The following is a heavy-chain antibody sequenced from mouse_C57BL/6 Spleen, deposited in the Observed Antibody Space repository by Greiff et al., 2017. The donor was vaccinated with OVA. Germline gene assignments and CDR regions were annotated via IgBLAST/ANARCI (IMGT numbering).Heavy chain of an antibody. J-gene: IGHJ1*03. D-gene: IGHD1-1*01. V-gene: IGHV5-6*01. CDR3: ARPGSSPDWYFDV. CDR1: GFTFSSYG. CDR2: ISSGGSYT. Sequence: VQLKESGGDLVKPGGSLKLSCAASGFTFSSYGMSWVRQTPDKRLEWVATISSGGSYTYYPDSVKGRFTISRDNAKNTLYLQMSSLKSEDTAMYYCARPGSSPDWYFDVWGTGTTVTVSS.